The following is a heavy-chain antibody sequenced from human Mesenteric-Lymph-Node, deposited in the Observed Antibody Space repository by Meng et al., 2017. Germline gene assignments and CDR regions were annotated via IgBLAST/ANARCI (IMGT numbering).Heavy chain of an antibody. CDR1: GYTFSNYG. J-gene: IGHJ4*02. D-gene: IGHD6-13*01. V-gene: IGHV1-18*01. CDR2: ISGYSGNT. CDR3: TRADIAAAGTGGY. Sequence: QVQLVQPVAEVKKPGASVKVSCKATGYTFSNYGISWVRQAPGQGLEWMGWISGYSGNTKYAQKLQGRVTMTTDTSTNTAYMELRSLRSDDTAVYYCTRADIAAAGTGGYWGQGTLVTVSS.